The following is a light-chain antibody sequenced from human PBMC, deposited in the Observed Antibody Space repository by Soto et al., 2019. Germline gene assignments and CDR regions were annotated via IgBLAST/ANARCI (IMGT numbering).Light chain of an antibody. J-gene: IGKJ3*01. CDR2: AAS. CDR1: QVISTS. CDR3: QKYNSAPLT. Sequence: DIQLTQSPSFLSPSIGESVTITCRASQVISTSLAWYQVKPGKAPKLLIYAASTLESGVPSRFSATVSGTEFSLTITSLQPEDFATYYCQKYNSAPLTFGPGTKVDIK. V-gene: IGKV1-9*01.